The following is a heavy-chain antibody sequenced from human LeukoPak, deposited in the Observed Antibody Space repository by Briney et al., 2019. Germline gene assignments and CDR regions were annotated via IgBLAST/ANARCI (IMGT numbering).Heavy chain of an antibody. CDR1: GFTFSSYE. Sequence: RGSLRLSYAASGFTFSSYELYWVRQAPGKGLEWISYISSSSTIIKYADSVRGRFTISRDDARASLYLQMSSLRADDTAIYYCGASRQYVGAFDIWGQGTLVTVSS. V-gene: IGHV3-48*03. CDR2: ISSSSTII. J-gene: IGHJ3*02. CDR3: GASRQYVGAFDI. D-gene: IGHD3-16*01.